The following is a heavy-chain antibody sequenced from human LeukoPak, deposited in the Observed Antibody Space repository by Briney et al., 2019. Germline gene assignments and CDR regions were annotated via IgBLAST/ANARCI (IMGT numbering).Heavy chain of an antibody. CDR3: ARGDVFSSSWSFDY. J-gene: IGHJ4*02. CDR2: TYYRSRWYN. V-gene: IGHV6-1*01. Sequence: SQTLSLTCAISGDSVSSNSASWHWLRQSPSRGLEWLGRTYYRSRWYNDYAPSVKSRITINPDTSKNQFSLQLNSVTLEDTAIYYCARGDVFSSSWSFDYWGQGALVTVSS. D-gene: IGHD6-13*01. CDR1: GDSVSSNSAS.